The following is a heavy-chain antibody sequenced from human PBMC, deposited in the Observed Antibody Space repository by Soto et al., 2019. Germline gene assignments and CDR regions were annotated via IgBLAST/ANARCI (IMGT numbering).Heavy chain of an antibody. D-gene: IGHD1-26*01. Sequence: ASVKVSCKASRYTFTNFYIHWLRQAPGQGLEWMGIINPSGGSTTYPQKFQGRVTMTRDTSTSTVHMELITLRSEDTAVYYCASSHVGRPWGAWGPGTTVTASS. CDR2: INPSGGST. CDR3: ASSHVGRPWGA. J-gene: IGHJ6*02. V-gene: IGHV1-46*01. CDR1: RYTFTNFY.